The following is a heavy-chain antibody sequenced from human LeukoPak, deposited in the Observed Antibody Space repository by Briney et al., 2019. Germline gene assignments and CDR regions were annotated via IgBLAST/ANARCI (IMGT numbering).Heavy chain of an antibody. Sequence: LSLTCTVSGGSISSGGYYWSWIRQHPGKGLEWVSHISSSSSIIYYVDSVKGRFTISRDNAKNSLYLQMNSLRAEDTAVYYCATSSSWPVYYLDYWGQGTLVTVSS. CDR3: ATSSSWPVYYLDY. D-gene: IGHD6-13*01. CDR2: ISSSSSII. J-gene: IGHJ4*02. CDR1: GGSISSGGYY. V-gene: IGHV3-11*04.